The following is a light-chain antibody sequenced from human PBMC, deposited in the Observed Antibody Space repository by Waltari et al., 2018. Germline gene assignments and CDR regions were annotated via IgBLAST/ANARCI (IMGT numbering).Light chain of an antibody. CDR1: RSISSY. CDR3: QQSYSTPGVT. CDR2: AAS. V-gene: IGKV1-39*01. Sequence: SPSSLSASVGDRVTITCRASRSISSYLNWYQQKPGKAPKLLIYAASSLQSGVPSRFSGSGSGTDFTLTISSLQPEDFATYYCQQSYSTPGVTFGQGTRLEIK. J-gene: IGKJ5*01.